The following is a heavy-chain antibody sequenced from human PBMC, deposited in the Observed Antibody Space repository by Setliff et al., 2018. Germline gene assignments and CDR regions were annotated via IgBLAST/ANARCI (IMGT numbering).Heavy chain of an antibody. Sequence: GESLKISCKGSGYSFTSYWIGWVRQMPGKGLEWMGIIYPGDSDTRYSPSFQAQVTISADKSISTAYLQWSSLKASDTAMYYCARQAIFGSDAFDIWGQGTMVTVSS. V-gene: IGHV5-51*01. CDR2: IYPGDSDT. J-gene: IGHJ3*02. CDR3: ARQAIFGSDAFDI. D-gene: IGHD3-3*01. CDR1: GYSFTSYW.